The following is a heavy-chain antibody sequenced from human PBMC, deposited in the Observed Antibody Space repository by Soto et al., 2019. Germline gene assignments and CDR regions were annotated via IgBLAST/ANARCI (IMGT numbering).Heavy chain of an antibody. D-gene: IGHD3-3*01. CDR3: ARDFAYFDS. V-gene: IGHV4-61*08. Sequence: SLTCTVSGGSFKSGGYSWSWIRQPPGKGLEWIGYVYHTGRTSYNPSLKSRVSISMDTSKNQFSLNLDSVTAADTAVYFCARDFAYFDSWGQGTLVTVSS. CDR1: GGSFKSGGYS. CDR2: VYHTGRT. J-gene: IGHJ4*02.